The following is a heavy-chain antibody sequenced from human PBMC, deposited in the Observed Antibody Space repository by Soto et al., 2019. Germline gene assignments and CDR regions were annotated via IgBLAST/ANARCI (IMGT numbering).Heavy chain of an antibody. CDR3: ARDSGSYSPYYYYYGMDV. CDR2: TYYRSKWYN. Sequence: SQTLSLTCAISGDSVSSNSAAWNWIRQSPSRGLEWLGRTYYRSKWYNDYAVSVKSRITINPDTSKNQFSLQLNSVTPEDTAVYYCARDSGSYSPYYYYYGMDVWGQGTTVTVSS. D-gene: IGHD1-26*01. J-gene: IGHJ6*02. V-gene: IGHV6-1*01. CDR1: GDSVSSNSAA.